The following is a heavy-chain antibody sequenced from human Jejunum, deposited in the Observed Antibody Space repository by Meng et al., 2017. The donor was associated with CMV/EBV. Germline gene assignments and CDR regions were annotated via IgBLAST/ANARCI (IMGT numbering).Heavy chain of an antibody. Sequence: EVRLVESGGGLGQPGGSLGLSCAASEFTFNTYWMHWVRQVPGKGLLWVSRINSDGSTTSYAESVKGRFTISRDNSKNTVYLQMNSLRAEDTAVYYCTRGGEDWGQGTLVTVSS. CDR2: INSDGSTT. CDR1: EFTFNTYW. V-gene: IGHV3-74*01. CDR3: TRGGED. J-gene: IGHJ4*02.